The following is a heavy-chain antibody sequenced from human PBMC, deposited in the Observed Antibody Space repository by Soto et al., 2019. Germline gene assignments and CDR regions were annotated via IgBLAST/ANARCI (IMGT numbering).Heavy chain of an antibody. D-gene: IGHD3-16*01. V-gene: IGHV3-21*01. CDR2: ITGTSAFT. CDR3: ARDNLAFQGAFDL. CDR1: GLVFSYFQ. J-gene: IGHJ4*02. Sequence: GGSLRLSCAASGLVFSYFQFNWVRQAPGGGLEWLSSITGTSAFTEYAESIEGRFTISRDNPNKLLFLHMDNLRPEDTAVYYCARDNLAFQGAFDLWGQGTLVTVSS.